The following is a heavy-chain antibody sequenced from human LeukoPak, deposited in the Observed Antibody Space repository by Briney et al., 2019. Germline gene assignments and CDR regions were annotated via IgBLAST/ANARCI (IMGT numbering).Heavy chain of an antibody. CDR1: GFTFSSYG. Sequence: GGSLRLSCAASGFTFSSYGMHWVRQAPGKGLEWVAVISFDGRKKYHADSVKGRFTISRDNSKNTLYVQMNSLRTEDTAVYYCAKDFGYDSGTYLTSWGQGTLVTVSS. J-gene: IGHJ5*02. CDR2: ISFDGRKK. D-gene: IGHD3-10*01. V-gene: IGHV3-30*18. CDR3: AKDFGYDSGTYLTS.